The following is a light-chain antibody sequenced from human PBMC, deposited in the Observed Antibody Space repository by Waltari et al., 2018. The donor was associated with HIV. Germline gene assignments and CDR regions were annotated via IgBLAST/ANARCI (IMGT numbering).Light chain of an antibody. CDR1: RSKIGSNP. CDR3: AAWDDSLNGGV. Sequence: QSVLTQPPSASGTPGQRVTISCSGSRSKIGSNPVNWYQHLPGTAPKLLIYGNDQRTSGVPDRFSASKYGTSASLAISGLQSEDEADYYCAAWDDSLNGGVFGGGTKLTVL. CDR2: GND. V-gene: IGLV1-44*01. J-gene: IGLJ3*02.